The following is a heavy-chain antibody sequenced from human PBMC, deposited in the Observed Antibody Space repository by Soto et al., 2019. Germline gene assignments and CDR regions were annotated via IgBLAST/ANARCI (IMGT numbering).Heavy chain of an antibody. CDR1: GGSISSGGYS. Sequence: QVQLQESGPGLVKPSQTLSLTCAVSGGSISSGGYSWSWIRQHPGKGLEFIGSIYYSGNTYYNPSLRRRVPISVDTSKSRFSLRLTSVTSADMAVYYCARKPPRIYWDLDLWVLGTRVTVSS. V-gene: IGHV4-31*11. J-gene: IGHJ2*01. CDR2: IYYSGNT. CDR3: ARKPPRIYWDLDL.